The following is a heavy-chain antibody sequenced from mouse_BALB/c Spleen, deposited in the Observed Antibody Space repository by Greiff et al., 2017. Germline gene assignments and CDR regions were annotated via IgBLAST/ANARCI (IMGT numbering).Heavy chain of an antibody. CDR2: IDPANGNT. D-gene: IGHD2-12*01. J-gene: IGHJ4*01. Sequence: VQLQQSGAELVKPGASVKLSCTASGFNIKDTYMHWVKQRPEQGLEWIGRIDPANGNTKYDPKFQGKATITADTSSNTAYLQLSSLTTEDTAVNYCANDSYALDYWGQETAVTVST. V-gene: IGHV14-3*02. CDR3: ANDSYALDY. CDR1: GFNIKDTY.